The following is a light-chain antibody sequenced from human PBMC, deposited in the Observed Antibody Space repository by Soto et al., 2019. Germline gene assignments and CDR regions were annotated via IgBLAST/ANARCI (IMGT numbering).Light chain of an antibody. CDR1: QGIRDD. CDR2: DAS. CDR3: QQYNSYPRT. J-gene: IGKJ1*01. V-gene: IGKV1-13*02. Sequence: AIQMTQSPSSLAASVGDRVTITCRASQGIRDDLSWYQQKPGKAPKLLIYDASSLESGVPSRFSGSGSGTEFTLTISSLQPDDFATYYCQQYNSYPRTFGQGTKVDIK.